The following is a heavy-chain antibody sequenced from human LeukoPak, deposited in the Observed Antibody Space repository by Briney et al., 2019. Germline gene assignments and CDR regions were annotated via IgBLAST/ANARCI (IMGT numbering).Heavy chain of an antibody. CDR2: IWGGGDRT. Sequence: QTGGSLGLSCAASGFTFSSYAMAWVRQAPGRGLEWVSAIWGGGDRTYYADSVTGRFTISRDNSKNALYLQMNSLRVEDTALYYCSRYIQLVPFDYWGQGTPVTVSS. J-gene: IGHJ4*02. CDR3: SRYIQLVPFDY. CDR1: GFTFSSYA. V-gene: IGHV3-23*01. D-gene: IGHD4/OR15-4a*01.